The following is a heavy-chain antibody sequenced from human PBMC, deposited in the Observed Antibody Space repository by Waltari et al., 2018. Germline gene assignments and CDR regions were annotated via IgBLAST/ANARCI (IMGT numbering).Heavy chain of an antibody. CDR3: ARALVGAKDY. D-gene: IGHD1-26*01. CDR2: ISSSGSTI. V-gene: IGHV3-48*03. Sequence: EVQLVESGGGLVQPGGSLRLSCAASGFTFSSSGMNWVRQAPGKGLEWVSYISSSGSTIYYADSVKGRFTISRDNAKNSLYLQMNSLRAEDTAFYYCARALVGAKDYWGQGTLVTVSS. J-gene: IGHJ4*02. CDR1: GFTFSSSG.